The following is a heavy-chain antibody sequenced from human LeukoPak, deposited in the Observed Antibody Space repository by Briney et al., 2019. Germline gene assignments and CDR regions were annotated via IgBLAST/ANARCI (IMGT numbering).Heavy chain of an antibody. V-gene: IGHV3-21*01. CDR1: GFIFSSYS. CDR3: ARINSESYTLYMDV. CDR2: TSSSSSYI. Sequence: PGGSLRLSCVASGFIFSSYSMNWVRQAPGKGLEWVSCTSSSSSYIYNADSVKGRVTISRDDAKNSLYLQMSSLRAEDTAVYYCARINSESYTLYMDVWGKGTTVTVSS. J-gene: IGHJ6*03. D-gene: IGHD1-26*01.